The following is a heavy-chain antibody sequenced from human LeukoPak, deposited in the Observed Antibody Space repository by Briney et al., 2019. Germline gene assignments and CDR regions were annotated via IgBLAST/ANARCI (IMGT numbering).Heavy chain of an antibody. CDR1: GYTFTSYA. CDR2: INAGNGNT. J-gene: IGHJ4*02. V-gene: IGHV1-3*01. Sequence: ASVKVSCKASGYTFTSYAMHWVRQAPGQRLEWMGWINAGNGNTKYSQKFQGRVTMTEDTSTDTAYMELSSLRSEDTAVYYCATAAAPFDYWGQGTLVTVSS. D-gene: IGHD2-2*01. CDR3: ATAAAPFDY.